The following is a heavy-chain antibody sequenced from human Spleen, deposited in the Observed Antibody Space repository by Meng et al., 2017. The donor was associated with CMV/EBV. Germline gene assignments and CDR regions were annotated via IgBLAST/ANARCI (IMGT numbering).Heavy chain of an antibody. D-gene: IGHD5-24*01. CDR3: ARLDGYSHDY. CDR1: GYRFPTYW. J-gene: IGHJ4*02. V-gene: IGHV5-51*01. CDR2: IYPGNSDT. Sequence: ISCEASGYRFPTYWVGWVRQMPGKGLEWMGIIYPGNSDTRYSPSFQGQVTFSADKSLSSAYLQWSSLKASDTAMYYCARLDGYSHDYWGQGTMVTVSS.